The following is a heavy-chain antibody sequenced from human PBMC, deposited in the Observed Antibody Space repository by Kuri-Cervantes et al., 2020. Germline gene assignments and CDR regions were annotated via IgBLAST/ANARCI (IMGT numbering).Heavy chain of an antibody. CDR1: GGSITNADYY. J-gene: IGHJ4*02. V-gene: IGHV4-30-4*08. CDR3: ARGSSPLGYCSGGSCLYYFDY. CDR2: VYYSGDS. Sequence: SETLSLTCTVSGGSITNADYYWSWIRQPPGKGLEWIGYVYYSGDSYYNPSLKSRVTISLDTSKNQFSLKLSSVTAADTAVYYCARGSSPLGYCSGGSCLYYFDYWGQGTLVTVSS. D-gene: IGHD2-15*01.